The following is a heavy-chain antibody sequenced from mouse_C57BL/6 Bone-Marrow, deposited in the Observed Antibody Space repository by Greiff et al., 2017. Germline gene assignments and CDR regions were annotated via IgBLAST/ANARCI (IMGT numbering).Heavy chain of an antibody. CDR3: ARSGPLGRSFDY. J-gene: IGHJ2*01. CDR1: GYTFTSYW. CDR2: IYPTSGRT. Sequence: QVQLQQPGAELVKPGASVKMSCKASGYTFTSYWITWVKQRPGQGLEWIGDIYPTSGRTNYNEKFNSKAILTVDTSSNTAYMQLSSLTSEDSAVFYCARSGPLGRSFDYWGQGTTLTVSS. D-gene: IGHD4-1*01. V-gene: IGHV1-55*01.